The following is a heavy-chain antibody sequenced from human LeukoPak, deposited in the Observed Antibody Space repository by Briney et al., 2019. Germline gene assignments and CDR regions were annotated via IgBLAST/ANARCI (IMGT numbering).Heavy chain of an antibody. V-gene: IGHV4-4*09. CDR1: GASVSNYY. CDR3: ARHSHGADFDY. J-gene: IGHJ4*02. CDR2: TYTSGNT. Sequence: KTSETLSLTCTVSGASVSNYYWSWIRQPPGKGLEWVGHTYTSGNTNYNPSLNSRVAISVDTSKNQFSLRLSSVTAADTALYYCARHSHGADFDYWGQGTLVTVSS. D-gene: IGHD3-16*01.